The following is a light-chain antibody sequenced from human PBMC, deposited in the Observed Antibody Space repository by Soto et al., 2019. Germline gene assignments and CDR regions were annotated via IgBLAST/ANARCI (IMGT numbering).Light chain of an antibody. CDR2: GNS. J-gene: IGLJ3*02. Sequence: QSVLTQPPSVSGAPGQRVTISCTGSSSNIGAGYDVPWYQQLPGTAPKLLIYGNSNRPSGVPDRFSGSKSGTSASLAITGLQAEDEADYYCQSYDSSLSALFGGGTKLTVL. V-gene: IGLV1-40*01. CDR1: SSNIGAGYD. CDR3: QSYDSSLSAL.